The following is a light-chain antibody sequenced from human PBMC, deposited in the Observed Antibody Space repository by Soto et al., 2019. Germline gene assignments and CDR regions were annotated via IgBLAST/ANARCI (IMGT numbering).Light chain of an antibody. CDR2: GAS. Sequence: EIVMTQSPATLSVSPGERATLSCRASQSVSSNLAGYQQKPGQAPRLLIYGASTRATGIPARFSGSGSGTEFTLTISSLQSEDFAVYYCQQYNNWPPWTFGQGTTVDI. CDR1: QSVSSN. CDR3: QQYNNWPPWT. V-gene: IGKV3-15*01. J-gene: IGKJ1*01.